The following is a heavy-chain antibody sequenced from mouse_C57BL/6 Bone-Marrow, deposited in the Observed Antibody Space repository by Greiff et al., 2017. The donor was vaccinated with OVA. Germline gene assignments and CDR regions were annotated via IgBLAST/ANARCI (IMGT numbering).Heavy chain of an antibody. D-gene: IGHD2-5*01. V-gene: IGHV1-82*01. CDR3: ARCNYSNYGDY. J-gene: IGHJ2*01. CDR2: IYPGDGDT. CDR1: GYAFSSSW. Sequence: QVQLKQSGPELVKPGASVKISCKASGYAFSSSWMNWVKQRPGKGLEWIGRIYPGDGDTNYNGKFKGKATLTADKSSSTAYMQLSSLTSEDSAVYFCARCNYSNYGDYWGQGTTLTVSS.